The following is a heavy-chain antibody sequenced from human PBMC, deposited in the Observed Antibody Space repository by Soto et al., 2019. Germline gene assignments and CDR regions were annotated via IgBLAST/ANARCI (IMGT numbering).Heavy chain of an antibody. D-gene: IGHD3-10*01. Sequence: SETLSLTCTVSGGSVSSGSYYWSWIRQPPGKGLEWIGYIYYSGSTNYNPSLKSRVTISVDTSKNQFSLKLSSVTAADTAVYYCARGGSGSYLFNWY. CDR2: IYYSGST. V-gene: IGHV4-61*01. J-gene: IGHJ2*01. CDR1: GGSVSSGSYY. CDR3: ARGGSGSYLFNWY.